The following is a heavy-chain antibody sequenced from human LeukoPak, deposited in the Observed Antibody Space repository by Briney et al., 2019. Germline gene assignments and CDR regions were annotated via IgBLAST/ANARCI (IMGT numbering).Heavy chain of an antibody. CDR3: ASPYSSSWPNFDY. D-gene: IGHD6-13*01. CDR2: IRYDGSNK. CDR1: GFTFSSYC. V-gene: IGHV3-30*02. J-gene: IGHJ4*02. Sequence: GGSVRLSCAASGFTFSSYCMHWVRQAPGKGLEWVAFIRYDGSNKYYADSVKGRFTISRDNSKNTLYLQMNSLRAEDTAVYYCASPYSSSWPNFDYWGQGTLVTVSS.